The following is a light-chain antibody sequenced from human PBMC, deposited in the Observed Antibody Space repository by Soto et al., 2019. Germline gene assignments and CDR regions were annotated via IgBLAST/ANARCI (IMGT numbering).Light chain of an antibody. Sequence: DIPMTQSPSSLSASVGDRVTITCRPSQNINNHLSWYQQKPGKAPKLLIYAASSLQSGVPSRFSGSGSGTDFTLTISSLQPEDFAIYYCQQSYNTPPTFGPGTKVDIK. V-gene: IGKV1-39*01. CDR3: QQSYNTPPT. CDR1: QNINNH. CDR2: AAS. J-gene: IGKJ3*01.